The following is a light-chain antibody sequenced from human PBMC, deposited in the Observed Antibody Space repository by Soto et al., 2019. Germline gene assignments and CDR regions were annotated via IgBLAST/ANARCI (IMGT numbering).Light chain of an antibody. CDR1: QSVSGN. Sequence: EIVMTQSPATLSVSPGEGATLSCRASQSVSGNLACYQQKPGQAPRLLIYDASTRATGIPARFSGSGSGTEFTLTISGLQSEDFAVYYCQQYNNWPPGTFGQGTKVEIK. V-gene: IGKV3-15*01. J-gene: IGKJ1*01. CDR3: QQYNNWPPGT. CDR2: DAS.